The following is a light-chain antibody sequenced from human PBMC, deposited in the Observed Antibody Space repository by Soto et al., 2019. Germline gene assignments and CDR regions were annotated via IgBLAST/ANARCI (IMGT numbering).Light chain of an antibody. Sequence: IQLTQYPTSLSASVGDRVTITCRASQGISSYLTWYQQKPGKAPKVLIYVASTLQSGVPPRFSGSGSGTDFTLTISSLQPEDSATYYCQQLNIFPITFGQVTRLAIK. CDR1: QGISSY. CDR3: QQLNIFPIT. J-gene: IGKJ5*01. V-gene: IGKV1-9*01. CDR2: VAS.